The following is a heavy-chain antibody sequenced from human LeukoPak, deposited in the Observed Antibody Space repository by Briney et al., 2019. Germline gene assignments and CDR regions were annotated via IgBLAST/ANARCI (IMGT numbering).Heavy chain of an antibody. CDR3: ARDPRGSQGYYGMDV. Sequence: PGGSLRLSCAASGFRFSSYGMHWVRQAPGKGLDWVAYIRYDGINEYYADSVKGRFTISRDLSKNTLFLQMNSLRPEDTAVYYCARDPRGSQGYYGMDVWGQGTTVTVSS. J-gene: IGHJ6*02. D-gene: IGHD1-26*01. V-gene: IGHV3-30*02. CDR2: IRYDGINE. CDR1: GFRFSSYG.